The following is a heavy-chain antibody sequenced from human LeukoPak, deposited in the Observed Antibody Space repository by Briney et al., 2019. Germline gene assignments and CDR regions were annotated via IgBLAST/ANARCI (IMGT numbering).Heavy chain of an antibody. Sequence: PGGSLRLSCAASGFTFSSYWMSWVRQAPGKGLEWVANIKQDGSEKYYVDSVKGRFTISRDNAKNSLYLQMNSPRAEDTAVYYCARVGSSSWSVYYYYYMDVWGKGTTVTISS. V-gene: IGHV3-7*01. CDR1: GFTFSSYW. CDR3: ARVGSSSWSVYYYYYMDV. CDR2: IKQDGSEK. J-gene: IGHJ6*03. D-gene: IGHD6-13*01.